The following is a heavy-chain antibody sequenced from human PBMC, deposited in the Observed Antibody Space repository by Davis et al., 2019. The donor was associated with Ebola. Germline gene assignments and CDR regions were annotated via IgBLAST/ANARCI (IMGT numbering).Heavy chain of an antibody. Sequence: GESLKISCVASGFIFSTHIMNWVRQAPGQGLEWVSYISSSGSTIYYADSVKGRFTISRDNAKNSLYLQMNSLRAEDTAVYYCARIGLKEMGGSSSRGYYYYGMDVWGKGTTVTVSS. J-gene: IGHJ6*04. V-gene: IGHV3-48*04. CDR3: ARIGLKEMGGSSSRGYYYYGMDV. CDR1: GFIFSTHI. CDR2: ISSSGSTI. D-gene: IGHD6-6*01.